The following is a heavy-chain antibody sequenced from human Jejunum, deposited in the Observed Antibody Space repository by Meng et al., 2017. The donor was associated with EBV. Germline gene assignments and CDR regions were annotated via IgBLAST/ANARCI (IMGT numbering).Heavy chain of an antibody. J-gene: IGHJ4*02. CDR3: ARYGSGYFPALWY. Sequence: QVELEASGQGLVKPSVTLSLTCAVSGDSIISSNWWSWVSQPTGKGLEWIGEIYHSGSTNYNPSLKSRVTISVDKSKNQFSLKLSSVTAADTAVYYCARYGSGYFPALWYWGQGTLVTVFS. CDR2: IYHSGST. CDR1: GDSIISSNW. V-gene: IGHV4-4*02. D-gene: IGHD3-3*01.